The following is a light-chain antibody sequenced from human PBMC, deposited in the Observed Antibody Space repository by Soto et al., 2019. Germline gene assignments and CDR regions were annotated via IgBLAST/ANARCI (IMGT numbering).Light chain of an antibody. J-gene: IGKJ3*01. CDR2: DAS. CDR3: QQYDGN. CDR1: QNINTW. V-gene: IGKV1-5*01. Sequence: DIQMTQSPSNLAASVGDRVTITCRASQNINTWLAWYQQKAGKAPKVLIYDASTLESGVPSRFSGSGSGTEFTLTITSLQPDDFGPYYCQQYDGNFGPGTKVEFK.